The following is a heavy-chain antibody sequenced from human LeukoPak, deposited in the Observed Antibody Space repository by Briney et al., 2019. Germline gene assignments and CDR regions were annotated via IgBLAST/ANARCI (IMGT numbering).Heavy chain of an antibody. J-gene: IGHJ3*02. V-gene: IGHV1-69*05. CDR2: IIPIFGTA. D-gene: IGHD3-22*01. CDR1: GGTFSSYA. Sequence: SVKVSCKASGGTFSSYAISWVRQAPGQGLEWMGRIIPIFGTANYAQKFQGRVTITTDESTSTAYMELSSLRSEDTAVYYCARDRYYYDRSGYYILGFDIWGQGTMVTVSS. CDR3: ARDRYYYDRSGYYILGFDI.